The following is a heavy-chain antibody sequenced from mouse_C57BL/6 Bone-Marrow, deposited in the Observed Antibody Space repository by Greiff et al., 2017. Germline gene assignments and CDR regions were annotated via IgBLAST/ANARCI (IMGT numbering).Heavy chain of an antibody. Sequence: VQLQQPGAELVKPGASVKLSCKASGYTFTSYWMHWVKQGPGQGLEWIGMIHPNSGSTNYTEKFKSKATLTVDKSASTAYMQLSRLTSEDSAGXYCARRVSTTVVAHWYFDVWGTGTTVTVSS. V-gene: IGHV1-64*01. J-gene: IGHJ1*03. CDR2: IHPNSGST. D-gene: IGHD1-1*01. CDR3: ARRVSTTVVAHWYFDV. CDR1: GYTFTSYW.